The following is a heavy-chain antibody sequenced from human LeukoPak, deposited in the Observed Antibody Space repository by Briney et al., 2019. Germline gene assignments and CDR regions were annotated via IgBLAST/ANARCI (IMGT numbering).Heavy chain of an antibody. CDR3: ARVGWSDSGSSGYYGMDV. D-gene: IGHD6-6*01. Sequence: GASVKVSCKASGYTFTGYYMHWVRQAPGQGLEWMGWINPNSGGTNYAQKFQGRVTMTRDTSISTAYMELSRLRSDDTAVYYCARVGWSDSGSSGYYGMDVWGQGTTVTVSS. J-gene: IGHJ6*02. CDR2: INPNSGGT. CDR1: GYTFTGYY. V-gene: IGHV1-2*02.